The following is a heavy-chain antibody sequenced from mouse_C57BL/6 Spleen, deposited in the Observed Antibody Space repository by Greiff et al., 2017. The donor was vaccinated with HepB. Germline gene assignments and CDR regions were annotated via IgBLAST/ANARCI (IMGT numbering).Heavy chain of an antibody. Sequence: QVQLQQPGAELVKPGASVKMSCKASGYTFTSYWITWVKQRPGQGLEWIGDIYPGSGSTNYNEKFKSKATLTVDTSSCTAYMQLSSLTSEDSAVYYCARGPIYYDYGSFAYWGQGTLVTVSA. CDR2: IYPGSGST. J-gene: IGHJ3*01. D-gene: IGHD2-4*01. CDR3: ARGPIYYDYGSFAY. V-gene: IGHV1-55*01. CDR1: GYTFTSYW.